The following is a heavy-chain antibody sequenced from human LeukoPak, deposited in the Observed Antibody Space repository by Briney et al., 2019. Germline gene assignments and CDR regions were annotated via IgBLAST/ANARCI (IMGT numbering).Heavy chain of an antibody. CDR1: GFTFSSFA. Sequence: HPGGSLRLSCAASGFTFSSFAMTWVRQAPGKGLEWVSGIGGSGGTKFYADSVKGRFTLSSDSSRNTVYFQLNNLRVEDTAIYYCAKASWVSSTDAVRWGQGTLVTVSS. D-gene: IGHD3-16*01. CDR2: IGGSGGTK. J-gene: IGHJ4*02. CDR3: AKASWVSSTDAVR. V-gene: IGHV3-23*01.